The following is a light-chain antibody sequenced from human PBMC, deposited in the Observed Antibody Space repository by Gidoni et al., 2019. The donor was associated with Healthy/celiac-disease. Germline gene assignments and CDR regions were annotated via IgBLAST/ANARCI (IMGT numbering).Light chain of an antibody. Sequence: DIQMTQSPYSLSASVGDRVTITCRASQSISTYLNWYQQKPGKAPKVLIYAASSLQSGVPSRFSGSGSGTDFTLTISSLQPEDFTTYYCQQSYNTPRTFGQGTRLEIK. V-gene: IGKV1-39*01. CDR3: QQSYNTPRT. J-gene: IGKJ2*01. CDR1: QSISTY. CDR2: AAS.